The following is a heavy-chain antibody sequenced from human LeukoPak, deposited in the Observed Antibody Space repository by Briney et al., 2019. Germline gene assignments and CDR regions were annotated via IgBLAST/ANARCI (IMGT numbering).Heavy chain of an antibody. Sequence: PGGSLRLSCAASGFTVGTNCVNWVRQAPGKGLMWVSVICSGGTTYYADSVKGRFTVSTDNSKNTLYLQMNSLRPEDTAVYYCAKDSPKTGGGGSHFDYWGQGALVTVSS. CDR3: AKDSPKTGGGGSHFDY. D-gene: IGHD1-1*01. CDR1: GFTVGTNC. V-gene: IGHV3-66*01. J-gene: IGHJ4*02. CDR2: ICSGGTT.